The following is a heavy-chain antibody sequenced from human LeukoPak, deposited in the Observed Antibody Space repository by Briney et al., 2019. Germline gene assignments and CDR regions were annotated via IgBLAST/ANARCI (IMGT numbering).Heavy chain of an antibody. J-gene: IGHJ6*03. CDR1: GGSISGYH. V-gene: IGHV4-59*01. CDR3: ARVPRSYYYYYYMDV. CDR2: IYYSGSS. Sequence: SSETLSLTCIVSGGSISGYHWSWIRQPPGKGLEWLGYIYYSGSSNYNPSLKSRVTMSADTSKNQFSLKLSSVTAADTAVYYCARVPRSYYYYYYMDVWGKGTTVTVSS.